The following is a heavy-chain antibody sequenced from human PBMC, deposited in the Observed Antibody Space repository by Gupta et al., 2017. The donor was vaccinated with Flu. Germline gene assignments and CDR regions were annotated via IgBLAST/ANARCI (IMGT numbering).Heavy chain of an antibody. V-gene: IGHV5-51*01. Sequence: EVQLVQSGAEVKKPGESLKISCKGSGYSFTSYWIGWVRQMPGNGLEWMGIIYPGDSDTRYSPSFQGQVTISADKSISTAYLQWSSLKASDTAMYYCARHRFSSIAARPYYYYYYMDVWGKGTTVTVSS. D-gene: IGHD6-6*01. J-gene: IGHJ6*03. CDR2: IYPGDSDT. CDR1: GYSFTSYW. CDR3: ARHRFSSIAARPYYYYYYMDV.